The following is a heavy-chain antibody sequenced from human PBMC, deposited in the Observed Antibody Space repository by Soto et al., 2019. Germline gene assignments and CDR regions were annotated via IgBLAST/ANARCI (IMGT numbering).Heavy chain of an antibody. D-gene: IGHD2-2*01. CDR1: GGSFSGYY. J-gene: IGHJ6*03. Sequence: QVQLQQWGAGLLKPSETLSLTCDIYGGSFSGYYWSWIRQPPGKGLEWIGEINHSGTTNYNPSLKSRVTISLDTSKNQFSLKVTSVTAADTAVYYCARGDCSSTNCYAFYYYYYMDVWGKGTTVTVSS. V-gene: IGHV4-34*01. CDR3: ARGDCSSTNCYAFYYYYYMDV. CDR2: INHSGTT.